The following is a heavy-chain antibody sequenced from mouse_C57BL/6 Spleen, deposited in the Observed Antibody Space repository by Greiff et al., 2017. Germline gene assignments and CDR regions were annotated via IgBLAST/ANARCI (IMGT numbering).Heavy chain of an antibody. CDR3: TRSSLAY. CDR2: IDPENGDT. V-gene: IGHV14-4*01. J-gene: IGHJ3*01. Sequence: EVQVVESGAELVRPGASVKLSCTASGFNIKDDYMHWVKQRPEQGLEWIGWIDPENGDTEYASKFQGKATITADTSSNTAYLQLSSLTAEDTAVYYCTRSSLAYWGQGTLVTVSA. D-gene: IGHD1-1*01. CDR1: GFNIKDDY.